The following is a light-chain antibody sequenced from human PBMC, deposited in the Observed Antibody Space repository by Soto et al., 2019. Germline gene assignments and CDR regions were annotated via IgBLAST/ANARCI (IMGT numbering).Light chain of an antibody. CDR2: DAS. V-gene: IGKV3-15*01. Sequence: EIGMTQSLATLSVSPGERATHPCRASQSINTKLAWYQQKPGQDPRLLIYDASTGATGIPARFSGSGSGTEFTLTISSLQSEDFAVYYCQQYDDWPPWTFGQGTKVEIK. CDR3: QQYDDWPPWT. J-gene: IGKJ1*01. CDR1: QSINTK.